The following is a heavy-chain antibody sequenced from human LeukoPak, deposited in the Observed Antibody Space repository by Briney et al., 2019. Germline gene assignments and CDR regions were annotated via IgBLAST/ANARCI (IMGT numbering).Heavy chain of an antibody. CDR3: ARDFDDVNGNYYYIPDY. V-gene: IGHV3-30*02. Sequence: PGGSLRLSCETSGFNFSTNGMHWVRQAPGKGLEWVSFIRFDGTKTFYGDSVRGRFTISRDNPKNTLYLQLSSLRDDDTAVYYCARDFDDVNGNYYYIPDYWGQGTLVTVSS. CDR1: GFNFSTNG. CDR2: IRFDGTKT. J-gene: IGHJ4*02. D-gene: IGHD3-10*01.